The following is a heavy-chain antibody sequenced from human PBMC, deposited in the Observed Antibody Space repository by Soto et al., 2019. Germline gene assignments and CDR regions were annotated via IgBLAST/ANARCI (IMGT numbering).Heavy chain of an antibody. D-gene: IGHD3-9*01. CDR3: ARVGVYDILTGYYTDYYYYYGMDV. V-gene: IGHV4-59*01. Sequence: QVQLQESGPGLVKPSETLSLTCTVSGGSISSYYWSWIRQPPGKGLEWIGYIYYSGSTNYNPSLKSRVTISVDTSKNQFSLKLSSVTAADTAVYYCARVGVYDILTGYYTDYYYYYGMDVWGQGTTVTVSS. CDR2: IYYSGST. CDR1: GGSISSYY. J-gene: IGHJ6*02.